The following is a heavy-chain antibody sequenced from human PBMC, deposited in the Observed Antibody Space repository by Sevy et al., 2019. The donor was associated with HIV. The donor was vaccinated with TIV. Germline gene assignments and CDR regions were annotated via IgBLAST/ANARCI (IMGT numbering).Heavy chain of an antibody. CDR3: TREDIVLGEDNYYGMDV. J-gene: IGHJ6*02. CDR2: IYSDGRT. CDR1: GFSVSSNY. V-gene: IGHV3-53*01. D-gene: IGHD2-15*01. Sequence: GGSLRLSCVVSGFSVSSNYMSWVRQAPGKGLEWVSNIYSDGRTYYADSVRGRFTISIDTSKNTEYLEMKSLRAEDTAVYYCTREDIVLGEDNYYGMDVWGHGTTVTVSS.